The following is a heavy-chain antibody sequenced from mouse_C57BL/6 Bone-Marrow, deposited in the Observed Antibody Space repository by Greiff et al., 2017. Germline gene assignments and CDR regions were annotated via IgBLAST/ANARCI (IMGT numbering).Heavy chain of an antibody. V-gene: IGHV1-80*01. Sequence: QVQLQQSGAELVKPGASVKISCKASGYAFSSYWMNWVKQRPGKGLEWIGQIYPGDGDTNYNGKFKGKATLTADKASNTAYMQLSSLTSEDSAVYFCARGGYGSSYWYFDVWGTGTTVTVSS. CDR3: ARGGYGSSYWYFDV. D-gene: IGHD1-1*01. CDR2: IYPGDGDT. CDR1: GYAFSSYW. J-gene: IGHJ1*03.